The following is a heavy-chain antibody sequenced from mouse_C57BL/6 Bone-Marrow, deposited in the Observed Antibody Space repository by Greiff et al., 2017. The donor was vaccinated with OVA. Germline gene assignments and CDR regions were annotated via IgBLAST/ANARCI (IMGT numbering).Heavy chain of an antibody. Sequence: QVQLKQSGAELARPGASVKLSCKASGYTFTSYGISWVKQRTGQGLEWIGEIYPRSGNTYYNEKFKGKATLTADKSSSTAYMELRSLTSEDSAVYFCARYDSNYYFDDWGQGTTLTVSS. CDR2: IYPRSGNT. J-gene: IGHJ2*01. V-gene: IGHV1-81*01. CDR1: GYTFTSYG. D-gene: IGHD2-5*01. CDR3: ARYDSNYYFDD.